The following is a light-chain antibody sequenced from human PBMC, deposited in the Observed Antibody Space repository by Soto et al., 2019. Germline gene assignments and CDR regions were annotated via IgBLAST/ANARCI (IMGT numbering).Light chain of an antibody. CDR3: QSYDSSLSGSEV. V-gene: IGLV1-40*01. Sequence: QAVLTQPPSVSGAPGQRVTISCTGSSSNIGAGYDVHWYQQLPGTAPKLLIYGNSNRPSGVPDRFSGSKSGTSASLAITGLQAEDEADYYGQSYDSSLSGSEVFGNGTKLTVL. J-gene: IGLJ1*01. CDR2: GNS. CDR1: SSNIGAGYD.